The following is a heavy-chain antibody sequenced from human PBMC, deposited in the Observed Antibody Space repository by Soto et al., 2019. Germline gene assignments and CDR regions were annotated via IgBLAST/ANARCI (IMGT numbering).Heavy chain of an antibody. CDR3: ARLYSSGGYGLLGWYDP. D-gene: IGHD6-19*01. CDR2: IYYSGST. Sequence: PSETLSLTCTVSGGSISSYYWSWIRQPPGKGLEWIGYIYYSGSTNYNPSLKSRVTISVDTSKNQFSLKLSSVTAADTAVYYCARLYSSGGYGLLGWYDPWGQGTLVIVSS. CDR1: GGSISSYY. J-gene: IGHJ5*02. V-gene: IGHV4-59*08.